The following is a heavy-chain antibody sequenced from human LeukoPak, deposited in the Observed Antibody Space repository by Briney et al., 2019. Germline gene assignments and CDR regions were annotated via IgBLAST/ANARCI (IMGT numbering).Heavy chain of an antibody. CDR3: AKNGDRGAYCTGGTCYPYFYYYMDV. V-gene: IGHV3-23*01. CDR2: ISSTGGTT. J-gene: IGHJ6*03. Sequence: GGTLRLSCAASGITFSSYGMSWVRQAPGKGLEWVSSISSTGGTTYYADSVKGRFTISRDNSKNTLYLQMNSLRAEDTAIYYCAKNGDRGAYCTGGTCYPYFYYYMDVWGKGITVTISS. D-gene: IGHD2-15*01. CDR1: GITFSSYG.